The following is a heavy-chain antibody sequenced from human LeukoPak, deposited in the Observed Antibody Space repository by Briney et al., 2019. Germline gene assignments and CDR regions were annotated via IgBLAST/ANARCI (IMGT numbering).Heavy chain of an antibody. Sequence: PGGSLRLSCVASGFTFTNTWINWVRQAPGKGLEWVSSINSGSTYTYYTESVKGRFTVSRDNAKNSLFLQMNSLRAEDTAIYYCARSLTTLTYEGYWGQGTLVTVPS. V-gene: IGHV3-21*01. CDR3: ARSLTTLTYEGY. D-gene: IGHD1-1*01. CDR2: INSGSTYT. CDR1: GFTFTNTW. J-gene: IGHJ4*02.